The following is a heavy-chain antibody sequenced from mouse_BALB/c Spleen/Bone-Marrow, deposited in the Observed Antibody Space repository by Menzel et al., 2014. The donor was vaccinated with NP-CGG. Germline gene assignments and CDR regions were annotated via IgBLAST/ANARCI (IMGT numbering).Heavy chain of an antibody. CDR3: ARLLYYGYFDS. V-gene: IGHV4-1*02. CDR2: INPDSSTI. J-gene: IGHJ2*01. CDR1: GFDFSRYW. D-gene: IGHD1-1*01. Sequence: EVQRVESGGGLVQPGRSLKLSCAASGFDFSRYWMSWVRQAPGKGLERIGEINPDSSTINYTPSLKDKFIISRDNAKNTLHLQMSKVRSEDTALYYCARLLYYGYFDSWGQGTTLTVSS.